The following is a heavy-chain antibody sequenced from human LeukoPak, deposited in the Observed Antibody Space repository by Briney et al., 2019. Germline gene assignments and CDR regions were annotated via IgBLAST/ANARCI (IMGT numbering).Heavy chain of an antibody. V-gene: IGHV4-59*01. CDR3: ASNTGTVFDY. J-gene: IGHJ4*02. CDR1: GGSISNYY. CDR2: VYYSGST. D-gene: IGHD7-27*01. Sequence: SETLSLTCTVSGGSISNYYWSWIRQPPGKGLEWIGYVYYSGSTEYNPSLRSRVPISLEMSKHQFSLNLTSVTAADTAVYYCASNTGTVFDYWGQGALVTVSS.